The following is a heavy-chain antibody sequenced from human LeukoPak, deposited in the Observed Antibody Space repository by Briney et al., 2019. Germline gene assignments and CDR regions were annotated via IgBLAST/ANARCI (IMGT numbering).Heavy chain of an antibody. CDR2: IIPILGIA. Sequence: SVKVSCKASGGTFSSYAISWVRQAPGQGLEWMGRIIPILGIANYAQKFQGRVTITADKSTSTAYMELSSLRSEDTAVYYCARSPELGSSWPNWFDPWGQGTLVTVSS. J-gene: IGHJ5*02. D-gene: IGHD6-13*01. CDR3: ARSPELGSSWPNWFDP. CDR1: GGTFSSYA. V-gene: IGHV1-69*04.